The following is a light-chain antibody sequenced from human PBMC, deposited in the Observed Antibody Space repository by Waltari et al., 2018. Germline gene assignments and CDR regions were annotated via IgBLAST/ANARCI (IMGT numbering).Light chain of an antibody. CDR3: SSSTSITTPYV. CDR1: SSDVGGYNY. CDR2: EVS. Sequence: QSALTQPASVSGSPGQSITISCTGTSSDVGGYNYVSWYQHHPGKAPKLMIYEVSHRPSVVSNRFYGYKSGNTASLTISGLQAEDEADYYCSSSTSITTPYVFGTGTKVTVL. J-gene: IGLJ1*01. V-gene: IGLV2-14*01.